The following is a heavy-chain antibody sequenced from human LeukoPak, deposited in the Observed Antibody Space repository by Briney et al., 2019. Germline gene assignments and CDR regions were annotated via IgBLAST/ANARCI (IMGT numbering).Heavy chain of an antibody. J-gene: IGHJ4*02. Sequence: SETLSLTCTVSGGSISIYYWSWIRQPAGKGLEWIGRIYTSGSTNHNPSLKSRVTMSVDTSKNQFSLKLSSVTAADTAVYYCARVGNYYDSSGYYYFDYWGQGTLVTVSS. CDR3: ARVGNYYDSSGYYYFDY. V-gene: IGHV4-4*07. D-gene: IGHD3-22*01. CDR1: GGSISIYY. CDR2: IYTSGST.